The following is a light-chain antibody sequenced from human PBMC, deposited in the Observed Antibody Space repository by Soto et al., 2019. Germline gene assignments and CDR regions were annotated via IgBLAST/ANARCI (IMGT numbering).Light chain of an antibody. CDR3: QQYNNWPPSYT. Sequence: EIVMTQSPATLSVSPGERATLSCRASQSVRSNLAWYQQKPGQAPRLLIYGASTRATGIPARFSGSGSGTEFTVTISSLQSGDFAVYYCQQYNNWPPSYTFGQGTKLEIK. CDR2: GAS. J-gene: IGKJ2*01. CDR1: QSVRSN. V-gene: IGKV3-15*01.